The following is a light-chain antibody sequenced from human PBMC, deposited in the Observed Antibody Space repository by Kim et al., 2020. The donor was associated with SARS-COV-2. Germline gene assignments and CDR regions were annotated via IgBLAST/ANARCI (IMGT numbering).Light chain of an antibody. Sequence: LSPGEIATLSCRASQSVSSYLAWYQQKPGQAPRLLIYDASNRATGIPARFSGSGSGTDFTLIISSLEPEDFAVYYCQQRSNWLITFGQGTRLEIK. CDR1: QSVSSY. V-gene: IGKV3-11*01. J-gene: IGKJ5*01. CDR2: DAS. CDR3: QQRSNWLIT.